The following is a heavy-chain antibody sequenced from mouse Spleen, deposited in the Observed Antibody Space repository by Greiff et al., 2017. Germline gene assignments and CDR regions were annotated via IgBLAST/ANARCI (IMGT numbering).Heavy chain of an antibody. D-gene: IGHD1-2*01. CDR2: ISDGGSYT. CDR3: ARGITTEAWFAY. J-gene: IGHJ3*01. Sequence: VQLKESGGGLVKPGGSLKLSCAASGFTFSDYYMYWVRQTPEKRLEWVATISDGGSYTYYPDSVKGRFTISRDNAKNNLYLQMSSLKSEDTAMYYCARGITTEAWFAYWGQGTLVTVSA. V-gene: IGHV5-4*02. CDR1: GFTFSDYY.